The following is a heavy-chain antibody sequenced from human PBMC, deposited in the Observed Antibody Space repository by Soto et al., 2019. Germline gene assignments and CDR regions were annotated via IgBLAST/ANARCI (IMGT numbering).Heavy chain of an antibody. CDR2: LSGSGTST. CDR1: GFSFVNYA. J-gene: IGHJ4*02. D-gene: IGHD6-19*01. Sequence: GGSLRLSCAASGFSFVNYAMNWVRQAPGEGLEWVSGLSGSGTSTYYADSVKGRFTISRDNSRDTLFLQMNSLTADDTAVYYCAKATTNGGWFNPFDSWGQGALVTVSS. CDR3: AKATTNGGWFNPFDS. V-gene: IGHV3-23*01.